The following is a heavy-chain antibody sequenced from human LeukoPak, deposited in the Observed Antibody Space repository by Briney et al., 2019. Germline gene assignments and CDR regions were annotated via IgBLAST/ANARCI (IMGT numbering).Heavy chain of an antibody. CDR2: IKQDGSKK. J-gene: IGHJ4*02. Sequence: GGSLRLSCVASGFPFSSYWMTWVRQAPGKGLEWVANIKQDGSKKSYVDSVKGRFTISRDNAKNSLYLQMNSLRAEDTAIYYCRGGGNIDKGFDYGGREPRAPVSS. CDR3: RGGGNIDKGFDY. CDR1: GFPFSSYW. V-gene: IGHV3-7*01. D-gene: IGHD3-16*01.